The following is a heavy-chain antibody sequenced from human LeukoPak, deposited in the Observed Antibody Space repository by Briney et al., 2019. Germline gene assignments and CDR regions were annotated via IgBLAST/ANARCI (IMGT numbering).Heavy chain of an antibody. CDR2: ISGSGGLT. J-gene: IGHJ5*02. CDR3: ARGAGGWYTNWFDP. CDR1: GFSFRDYA. Sequence: GGSLRLSCEASGFSFRDYAMSWVRRAPGKGLEWVSSISGSGGLTYYADSVKGRFTISRDNAKNSLYLQMNSLRAEDTAVYYCARGAGGWYTNWFDPWGQGTLVTVSS. V-gene: IGHV3-23*01. D-gene: IGHD6-19*01.